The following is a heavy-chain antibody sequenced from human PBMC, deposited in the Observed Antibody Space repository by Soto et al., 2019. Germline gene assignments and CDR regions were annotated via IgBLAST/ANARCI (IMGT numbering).Heavy chain of an antibody. V-gene: IGHV5-10-1*03. Sequence: EVQLVQSGAEVKKPGESLRISCKGSGYNFTIYWINWVRQMPGKGLEWMGRIDPSDSYDDYSPSFRGHVTISADKSTTTAYLQWNRLTASDTAMYFCARQPYHYGSATYFVPWGQGTLVTVSS. D-gene: IGHD3-10*01. CDR3: ARQPYHYGSATYFVP. J-gene: IGHJ5*02. CDR2: IDPSDSYD. CDR1: GYNFTIYW.